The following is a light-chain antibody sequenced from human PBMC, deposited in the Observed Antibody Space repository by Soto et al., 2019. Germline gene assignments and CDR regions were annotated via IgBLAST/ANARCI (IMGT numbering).Light chain of an antibody. V-gene: IGKV3-11*01. CDR1: QSVSSS. J-gene: IGKJ4*01. CDR2: DAS. Sequence: EIVLTQSPATLSLSPGEIATLSCRASQSVSSSLAWYQQKPGQAPRLLIYDASNRATGIPARFSGSGSGTYFTLTISSLEPEDFAVYYCQQRSNWPLTFGGGTKVEIK. CDR3: QQRSNWPLT.